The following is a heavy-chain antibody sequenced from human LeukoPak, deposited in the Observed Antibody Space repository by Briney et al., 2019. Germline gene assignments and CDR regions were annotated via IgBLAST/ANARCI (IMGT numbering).Heavy chain of an antibody. CDR3: AAPFDY. D-gene: IGHD6-6*01. CDR2: ISRDGIEK. V-gene: IGHV3-30*03. Sequence: PGRSLRLSCAASGFTLNTYGIHWVRQAPGKGLEWVASISRDGIEKYYVDSVKGRFTISRDSSDNLVFLHIVTLRTEDTAVYYCAAPFDYWGQGTLVTVSS. J-gene: IGHJ4*02. CDR1: GFTLNTYG.